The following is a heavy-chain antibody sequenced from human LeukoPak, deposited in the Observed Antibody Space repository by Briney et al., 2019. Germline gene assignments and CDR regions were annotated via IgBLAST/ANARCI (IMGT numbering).Heavy chain of an antibody. CDR1: GFTFSSYG. V-gene: IGHV3-66*01. CDR3: TRGEEDFDY. CDR2: IYSGGST. J-gene: IGHJ4*02. Sequence: GGSLRLSCAASGFTFSSYGMHWVRQAPGKGLEWVSVIYSGGSTYYADSVKGRFTISRDNSKNTLYLQMNSLRAEDTAVYYCTRGEEDFDYWGQGTLVTVSS.